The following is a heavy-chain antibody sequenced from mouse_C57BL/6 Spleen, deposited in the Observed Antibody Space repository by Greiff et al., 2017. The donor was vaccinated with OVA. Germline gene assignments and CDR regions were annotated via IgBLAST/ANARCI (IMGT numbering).Heavy chain of an antibody. Sequence: QVQLQQPGAELVKPGASVKVSCKASGYTFTSYWMHWVKQRPGQGLEWIGRIHPSDSDTNSNQKFKGKATLTVDKSSSTAYMQLSSLTSEDSAVYYCANEGYYGNFDYWGQGTTLTVSS. J-gene: IGHJ2*01. CDR3: ANEGYYGNFDY. CDR2: IHPSDSDT. CDR1: GYTFTSYW. V-gene: IGHV1-74*01. D-gene: IGHD1-1*01.